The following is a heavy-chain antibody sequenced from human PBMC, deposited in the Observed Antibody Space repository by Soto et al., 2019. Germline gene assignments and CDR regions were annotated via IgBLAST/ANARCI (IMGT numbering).Heavy chain of an antibody. CDR2: IIPILGIA. CDR1: GGTFSSYT. Sequence: QVQLVQSGAEVKKPGSSVKVSCKASGGTFSSYTISWVRQAPGQGLEWMGRIIPILGIANYAQKFQGRVTITADKSTSTAYMELSSLRSEDTAVYYCARALDCSGGSCYPRGFDYWGQGTLVTVSS. V-gene: IGHV1-69*02. J-gene: IGHJ4*02. CDR3: ARALDCSGGSCYPRGFDY. D-gene: IGHD2-15*01.